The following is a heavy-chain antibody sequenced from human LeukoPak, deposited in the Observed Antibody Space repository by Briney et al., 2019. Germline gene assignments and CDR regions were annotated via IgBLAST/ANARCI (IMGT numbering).Heavy chain of an antibody. J-gene: IGHJ4*02. V-gene: IGHV1-69*05. Sequence: SVKVSCKASGGTFSSYAISWLRQAPGQGLEWMGRIIPIFGTANYAQKFQGRVTITTDESTSTAYMELSSLRSEDTAVYYCARDPGSLDTAMAFDYWGQGTLVTVSS. CDR2: IIPIFGTA. CDR1: GGTFSSYA. D-gene: IGHD5-18*01. CDR3: ARDPGSLDTAMAFDY.